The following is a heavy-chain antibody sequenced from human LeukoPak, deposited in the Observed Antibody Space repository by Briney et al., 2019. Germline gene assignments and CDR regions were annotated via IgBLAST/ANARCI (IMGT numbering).Heavy chain of an antibody. Sequence: SQTLSLTCTVSGGSISSGYYYWSWFRQHPGKGLEWIGYIHSSGSTYFNPSLKSRVTISLDTSNNQFSLRLSSVTAADTAVYYCARLTRFVSGVLNPLDSWGQGTLVTVSS. J-gene: IGHJ4*02. D-gene: IGHD3-3*01. CDR2: IHSSGST. CDR3: ARLTRFVSGVLNPLDS. V-gene: IGHV4-30-4*08. CDR1: GGSISSGYYY.